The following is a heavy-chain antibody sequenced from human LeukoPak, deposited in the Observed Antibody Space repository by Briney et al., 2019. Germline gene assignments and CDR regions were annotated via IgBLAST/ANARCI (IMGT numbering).Heavy chain of an antibody. J-gene: IGHJ4*02. D-gene: IGHD3-10*01. Sequence: SQTLSLTCTVSGGSISSGDYYWSWIRQPPGKGLEWIGYIYYSGSTYYNPSLKSRVTISVDTSKNQFSLKLSPATAADTAVYYCARDPITMVRGVIPHSDYWGQGTLVTVSS. V-gene: IGHV4-30-4*08. CDR1: GGSISSGDYY. CDR2: IYYSGST. CDR3: ARDPITMVRGVIPHSDY.